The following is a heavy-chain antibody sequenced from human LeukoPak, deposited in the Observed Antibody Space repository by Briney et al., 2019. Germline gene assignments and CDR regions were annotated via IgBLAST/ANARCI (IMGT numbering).Heavy chain of an antibody. Sequence: SETLSLTCAVYNGSFSGYYWSWIRQPPGKGLEWIGEINHSGSANYNPSLKSRVIISLDTSKNQFSLKLSSVTAADTAVYYCAREAVSGWYDYFDYWGQGTLVTVSS. CDR1: NGSFSGYY. V-gene: IGHV4-34*01. D-gene: IGHD6-19*01. CDR2: INHSGSA. J-gene: IGHJ4*02. CDR3: AREAVSGWYDYFDY.